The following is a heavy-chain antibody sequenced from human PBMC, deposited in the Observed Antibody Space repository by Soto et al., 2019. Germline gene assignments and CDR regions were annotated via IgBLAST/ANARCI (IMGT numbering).Heavy chain of an antibody. J-gene: IGHJ4*02. D-gene: IGHD1-26*01. CDR2: MNTNSGKK. V-gene: IGHV1-8*01. CDR3: ARGRVIVGANWGY. Sequence: ASVKVSCKASGYTFTNYDMNCVRQATGQGLESMGCMNTNSGKKGHAQKFNGRVTMTRNTSTRTPYTHMSRLKSEETAVYYCARGRVIVGANWGYWGQGTLVTVSS. CDR1: GYTFTNYD.